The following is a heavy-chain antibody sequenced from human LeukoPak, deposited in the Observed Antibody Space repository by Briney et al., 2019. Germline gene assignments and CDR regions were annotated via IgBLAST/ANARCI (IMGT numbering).Heavy chain of an antibody. V-gene: IGHV4-59*08. Sequence: SETLSLTCTVSGGSISSYYWGWIRQAPGKGLEWIGYIYYSGSTNYNPSLKSRVTISVDTSKNQFSLKLSSVTAADTAVYYCARYGSGSYSDDHFQHWGQGTLVTVSS. CDR2: IYYSGST. D-gene: IGHD3-10*01. J-gene: IGHJ1*01. CDR3: ARYGSGSYSDDHFQH. CDR1: GGSISSYY.